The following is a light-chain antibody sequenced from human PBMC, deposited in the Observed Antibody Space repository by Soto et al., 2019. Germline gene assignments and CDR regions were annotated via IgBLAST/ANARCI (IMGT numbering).Light chain of an antibody. CDR1: SSDVGGYDY. Sequence: QSALTQPASVSGSPGQSITISCTGTSSDVGGYDYVSWYQLHPGKAPKLMIYEVTKRPSGVSNRFSGSKSGNTASLTISGLQAEDEADYYCTSYTRSSPYVFGTGTKLTVL. CDR2: EVT. J-gene: IGLJ1*01. CDR3: TSYTRSSPYV. V-gene: IGLV2-14*01.